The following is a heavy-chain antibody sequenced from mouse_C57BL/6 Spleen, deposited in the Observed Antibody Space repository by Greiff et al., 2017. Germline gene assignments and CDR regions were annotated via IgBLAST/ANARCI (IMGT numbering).Heavy chain of an antibody. CDR2: ISSGGSYT. J-gene: IGHJ4*01. V-gene: IGHV5-6*02. CDR1: GFTFSSYG. CDR3: ASHPGGYDDGGAMDY. D-gene: IGHD2-2*01. Sequence: EVKLVESGGDLVKPGGSLKLSCAASGFTFSSYGMSWVRQTPDKRLEWVATISSGGSYTYYPDSVKGRFTISRDNAKNTLYLQMSSLKSEDTAMYYCASHPGGYDDGGAMDYWGQGTSVTVSS.